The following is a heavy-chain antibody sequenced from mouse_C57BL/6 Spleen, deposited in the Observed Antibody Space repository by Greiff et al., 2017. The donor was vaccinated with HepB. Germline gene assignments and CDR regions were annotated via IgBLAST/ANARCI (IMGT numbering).Heavy chain of an antibody. CDR1: GYTFTSYT. J-gene: IGHJ2*01. CDR2: INPSSGYT. D-gene: IGHD4-1*01. CDR3: SRWDTPYYFDY. Sequence: VQLQQSGAELARPGASVKMSCKASGYTFTSYTMHWVKQRPGQGLEWIGYINPSSGYTKYNQKFKDKATLTADKSSSTAYMQLSSLTSEDSAVYYCSRWDTPYYFDYWGQGTTLTVSS. V-gene: IGHV1-4*01.